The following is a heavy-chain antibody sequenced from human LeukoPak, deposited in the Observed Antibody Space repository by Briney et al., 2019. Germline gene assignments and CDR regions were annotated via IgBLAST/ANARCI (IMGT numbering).Heavy chain of an antibody. D-gene: IGHD4-11*01. J-gene: IGHJ2*01. CDR3: AKEHYNWYFDL. Sequence: GGSLRLSCAASGFTFDDYAMHWVRHAPGKGLEWVSGISWNSGSIVYADSVRGRFTISRDNAKNSLYLQMNSLRADDTALYYCAKEHYNWYFDLWGRGTLVTVSS. CDR1: GFTFDDYA. V-gene: IGHV3-9*01. CDR2: ISWNSGSI.